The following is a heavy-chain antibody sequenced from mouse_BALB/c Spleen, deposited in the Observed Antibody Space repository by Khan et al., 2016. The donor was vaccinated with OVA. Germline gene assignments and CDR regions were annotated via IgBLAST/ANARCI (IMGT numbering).Heavy chain of an antibody. J-gene: IGHJ4*01. D-gene: IGHD2-10*01. CDR3: AGQPYYHYYIMDY. V-gene: IGHV2-6-1*01. Sequence: QVQLKQSGPGLVAPSQSLSITCTISGFSLTNYGVHWVRQSPGKGLEWLVVIWSDGSTTYNSAIKSRLSISKDNSKSQVFLKMNSLQSDDTSMYYCAGQPYYHYYIMDYWGQGTSVTVSS. CDR2: IWSDGST. CDR1: GFSLTNYG.